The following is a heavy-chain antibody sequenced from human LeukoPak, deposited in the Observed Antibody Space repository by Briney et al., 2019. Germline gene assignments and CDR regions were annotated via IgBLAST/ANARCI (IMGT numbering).Heavy chain of an antibody. CDR1: GGSISSGDYY. V-gene: IGHV4-30-4*01. CDR3: AAGAVQCDLAPLLKPFDY. CDR2: IYYSGST. Sequence: SQTLTLTCTVSGGSISSGDYYWSWIRQPPVKGLEWIGYIYYSGSTYYNPSLKSRVTISVDTSKNQFSLKLSSATAADTAVYYCAAGAVQCDLAPLLKPFDYWGQGTLVTVSS. J-gene: IGHJ4*02. D-gene: IGHD1-26*01.